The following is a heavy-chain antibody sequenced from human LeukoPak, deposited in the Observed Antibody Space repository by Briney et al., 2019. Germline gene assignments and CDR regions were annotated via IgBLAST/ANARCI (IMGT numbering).Heavy chain of an antibody. CDR3: ASGINMIEILDY. V-gene: IGHV1-46*01. J-gene: IGHJ4*02. CDR1: GYIFTSYY. CDR2: IHPSGGST. Sequence: ASVKVSCKASGYIFTSYYMHWVRQAPGQGLEWMGIIHPSGGSTSYAQKFQGRVTMTRDTSTSTLYMELSSLRSEDTAVYYCASGINMIEILDYWGQGTLVTVSS. D-gene: IGHD3-22*01.